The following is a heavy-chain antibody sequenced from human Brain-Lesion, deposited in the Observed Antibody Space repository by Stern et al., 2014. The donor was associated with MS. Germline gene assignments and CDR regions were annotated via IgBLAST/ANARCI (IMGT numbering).Heavy chain of an antibody. D-gene: IGHD3-22*01. CDR1: GYTFTGYY. CDR2: INRKSGAT. Sequence: VQLVESGAEVMKPGASVKVSCKAFGYTFTGYYMHWVRQAPGKGLEWMGGINRKSGATNYAQTVKGGVTITRDNSINSPYMSLSRLRSDDTALYYCATYYYDSTGYIDFWGQGTLVTVSS. V-gene: IGHV1-2*02. CDR3: ATYYYDSTGYIDF. J-gene: IGHJ4*02.